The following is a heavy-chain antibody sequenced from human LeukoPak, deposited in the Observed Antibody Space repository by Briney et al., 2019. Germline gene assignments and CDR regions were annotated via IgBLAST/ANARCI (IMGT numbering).Heavy chain of an antibody. CDR2: IWYDGSNK. CDR3: ARTPDYYDSSGYYFDY. Sequence: GRSLRLSCAASGFTFSSYGMHWVRQAPGKGLEWVAVIWYDGSNKYYADSVKGRFTISRDNSKNTLYLQMTSLRVEDTAVYYCARTPDYYDSSGYYFDYWGQGTLVTVSS. V-gene: IGHV3-33*01. CDR1: GFTFSSYG. J-gene: IGHJ4*02. D-gene: IGHD3-22*01.